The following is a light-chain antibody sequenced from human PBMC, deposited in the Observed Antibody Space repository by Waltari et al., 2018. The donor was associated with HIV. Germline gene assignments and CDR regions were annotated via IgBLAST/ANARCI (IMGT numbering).Light chain of an antibody. CDR1: KSNIGDNY. V-gene: IGLV1-47*01. Sequence: QSVMTQPPSASGTPGQGVTISCSGSKSNIGDNYVSWYQQLPGKAPKLLIETNNQRPAGVPDRFAGSKSGTSASLAIRGLRSDDEADYYCATWDDSLNGWAFGGGTKLTVL. CDR3: ATWDDSLNGWA. J-gene: IGLJ3*02. CDR2: TNN.